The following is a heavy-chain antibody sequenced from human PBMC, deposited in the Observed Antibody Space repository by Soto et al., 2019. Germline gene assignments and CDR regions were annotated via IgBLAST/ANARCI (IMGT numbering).Heavy chain of an antibody. CDR2: VFYSGAT. CDR3: ARAGFSYGHLLF. J-gene: IGHJ4*02. V-gene: IGHV4-30-4*01. D-gene: IGHD3-10*01. CDR1: GGPIKTGDYY. Sequence: QVQLKESGPGLVKPSETLSLTCNVSGGPIKTGDYYWNWIRQPPGKGLEWIGYVFYSGATNYSPCLKSRAGISMDTSKNQFSLSLTSVTAADTAVYYCARAGFSYGHLLFWGQGIRVTVST.